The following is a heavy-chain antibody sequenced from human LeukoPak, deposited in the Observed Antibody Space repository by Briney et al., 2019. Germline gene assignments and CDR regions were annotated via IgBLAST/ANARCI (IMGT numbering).Heavy chain of an antibody. CDR3: ARGGYSYGYWSFDY. J-gene: IGHJ4*02. D-gene: IGHD5-18*01. CDR2: IYYSGST. Sequence: IPSETLSLTCTVSGGSIRSYYWSWIRQPPGKGLEWIGYIYYSGSTNYNPSLKSRVTISVDTSKNQFSLKLSSVTAADTAVYYCARGGYSYGYWSFDYWGQGTLVTVSS. V-gene: IGHV4-59*01. CDR1: GGSIRSYY.